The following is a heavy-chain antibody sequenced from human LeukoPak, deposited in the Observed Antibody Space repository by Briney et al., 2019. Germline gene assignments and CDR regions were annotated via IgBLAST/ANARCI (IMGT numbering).Heavy chain of an antibody. CDR2: IHTDGSIT. J-gene: IGHJ4*02. D-gene: IGHD3-16*01. V-gene: IGHV3-74*01. CDR3: ARVYVSTSTTCPYDY. CDR1: GFTFSSYW. Sequence: PGGSLRLSCAASGFTFSSYWMHWVRQAPGKGLVWVSRIHTDGSITNYADSVKGRFTISRDNAKNTLYLQMNSLRAEDTAMYYCARVYVSTSTTCPYDYWGQGTLVTVSS.